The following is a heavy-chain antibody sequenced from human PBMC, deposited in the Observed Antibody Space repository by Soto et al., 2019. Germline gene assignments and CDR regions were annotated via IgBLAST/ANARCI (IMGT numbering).Heavy chain of an antibody. CDR3: LRGSSNRGSYSPVFES. D-gene: IGHD1-26*01. V-gene: IGHV3-64*01. CDR1: GFTFSNYA. J-gene: IGHJ4*02. Sequence: ELQLVASGGGLVQPGGSLRLSCAASGFTFSNYALHWVHQAPGTGLEFVSAISGNGVNTHYANSVRGRFTITRDTSKNTLYLQRGGLRADDLAVDYCLRGSSNRGSYSPVFESLGQGNLVTVSS. CDR2: ISGNGVNT.